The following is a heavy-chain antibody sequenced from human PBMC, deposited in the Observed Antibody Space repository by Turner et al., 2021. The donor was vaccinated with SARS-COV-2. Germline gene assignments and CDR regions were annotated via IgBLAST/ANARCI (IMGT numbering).Heavy chain of an antibody. Sequence: EVQLVQSGAEVNKPGESLKISCKASGYNFPTYLIAWVRQRPGKGMEWIGIIYPDDADTRYSPSFQGQVTLSADKCINTTYLQWSTLRASDTAMYYCARQEVPSISIDYWGQGSLVTVSP. CDR2: IYPDDADT. CDR1: GYNFPTYL. J-gene: IGHJ4*02. D-gene: IGHD6-13*01. CDR3: ARQEVPSISIDY. V-gene: IGHV5-51*01.